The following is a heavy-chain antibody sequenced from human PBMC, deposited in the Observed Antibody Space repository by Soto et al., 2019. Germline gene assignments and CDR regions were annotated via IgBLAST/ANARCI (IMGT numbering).Heavy chain of an antibody. CDR1: GFTVSTKY. CDR3: ARDPWAADY. Sequence: EVQLVESGGGLVQPGGSLRLSCAASGFTVSTKYMSWVRQAPGTGLEWVSVIYSGGSTFYADSVRGRFTISRDNSKNTVNLQMNSLRAEDTAVNYCARDPWAADYWGQGTLVTVSS. D-gene: IGHD3-16*01. V-gene: IGHV3-66*01. CDR2: IYSGGST. J-gene: IGHJ4*02.